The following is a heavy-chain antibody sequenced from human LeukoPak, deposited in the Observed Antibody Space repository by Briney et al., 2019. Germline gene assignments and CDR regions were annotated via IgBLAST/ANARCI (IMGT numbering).Heavy chain of an antibody. V-gene: IGHV4-39*01. D-gene: IGHD2-2*01. CDR3: ARRGYCSSTSCYEYWFDP. CDR1: GGSISGSSYY. CDR2: IYYSGST. J-gene: IGHJ5*02. Sequence: SETLSLTCTVSGGSISGSSYYRGWIRQPPGKGLEWIGIIYYSGSTYYNPSLKSRLTISVDTSKNQFSLKLSSVTATDTAVYYCARRGYCSSTSCYEYWFDPWGQGTLVTVSS.